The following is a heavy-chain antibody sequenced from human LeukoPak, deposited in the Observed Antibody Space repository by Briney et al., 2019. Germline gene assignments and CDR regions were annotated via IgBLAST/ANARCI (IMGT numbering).Heavy chain of an antibody. D-gene: IGHD5-18*01. CDR1: GYSFTNYW. CDR2: IHPGHSDT. CDR3: ARQANEQLWPFDY. Sequence: GESLKISCKGSGYSFTNYWIGWVRQMPGKGLEWMAIIHPGHSDTRYSPSFQGQVTISADKSISTAYLQWSSLKASDTAMYYCARQANEQLWPFDYWGQGTLVTVSS. V-gene: IGHV5-51*01. J-gene: IGHJ4*02.